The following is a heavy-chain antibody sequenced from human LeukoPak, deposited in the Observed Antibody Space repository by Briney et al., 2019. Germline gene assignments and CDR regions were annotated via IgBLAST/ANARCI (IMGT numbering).Heavy chain of an antibody. CDR3: ARDLTPEDIVPDY. V-gene: IGHV3-30-3*01. CDR1: GFTFSSYA. D-gene: IGHD2-8*01. J-gene: IGHJ4*02. Sequence: GGSLRLSCAASGFTFSSYAMHWVRQAPGKGLEWVAVISYDGSNKYYADSVKGRFTISRDNSKNTLYLQMNSLRAEDTAVYYCARDLTPEDIVPDYWGQGTLVTVSS. CDR2: ISYDGSNK.